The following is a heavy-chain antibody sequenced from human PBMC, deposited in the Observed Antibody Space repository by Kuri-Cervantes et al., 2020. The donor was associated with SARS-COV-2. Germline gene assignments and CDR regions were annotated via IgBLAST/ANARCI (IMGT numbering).Heavy chain of an antibody. D-gene: IGHD1-26*01. CDR3: ARLKLGGALDL. CDR1: GFTFSSYG. V-gene: IGHV3-33*01. CDR2: IWYDGSNK. Sequence: YLRPPCAASGFTFSSYGMHWVRQAPGKGQEEVAVIWYDGSNKYYADSVKGRFTISRDNSKITLVVQMNSLLSEDTAVYYCARLKLGGALDLWGQGTMVTVSS. J-gene: IGHJ3*01.